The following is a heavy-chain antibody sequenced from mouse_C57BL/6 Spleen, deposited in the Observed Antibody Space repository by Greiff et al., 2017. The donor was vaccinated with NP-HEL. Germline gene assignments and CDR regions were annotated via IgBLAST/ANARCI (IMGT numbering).Heavy chain of an antibody. Sequence: EVMLVESGGGLVKPGGSLKLSCAASGFTFSSYTMSWVRQTPEKRLEWVATISGGGGNTYYPDSVKGRFTISRDNAKNTLYLQMSSLRSEDTALYYCASFFYYKFAYWGQGTLVTVSA. J-gene: IGHJ3*01. CDR3: ASFFYYKFAY. D-gene: IGHD2-1*01. V-gene: IGHV5-9*01. CDR1: GFTFSSYT. CDR2: ISGGGGNT.